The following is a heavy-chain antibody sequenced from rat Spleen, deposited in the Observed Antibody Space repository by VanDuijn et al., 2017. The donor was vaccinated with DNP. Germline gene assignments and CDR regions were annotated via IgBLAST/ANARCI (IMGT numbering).Heavy chain of an antibody. CDR1: GFTFSNYY. CDR3: TVDRDGSYGVAY. D-gene: IGHD1-12*02. V-gene: IGHV5-27*01. CDR2: ISTGGGST. J-gene: IGHJ3*01. Sequence: EVKLVESGGGLVQPGRSLKLSCAASGFTFSNYYMAWVRQAPAKGLEWVAYISTGGGSTYYRDSVKGRFTISRDNAKSTLYLQMDSLRSEDTATYYCTVDRDGSYGVAYWGQGTLVTVSS.